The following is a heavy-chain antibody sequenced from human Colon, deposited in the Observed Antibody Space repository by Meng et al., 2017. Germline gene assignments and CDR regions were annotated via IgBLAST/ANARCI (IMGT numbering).Heavy chain of an antibody. D-gene: IGHD1-26*01. CDR3: TTDRVESTLLQFYH. Sequence: GGSLRLSCAASGFTFSSYAMHWVRQAPGKGLAWVGRIKRRTDGETVDYAAPVKGRFTISRDDSEDMLYLEMNSLKIEDTGVYYCTTDRVESTLLQFYHWGQGTLVTVSS. CDR1: GFTFSSYA. V-gene: IGHV3-15*01. CDR2: IKRRTDGETV. J-gene: IGHJ1*01.